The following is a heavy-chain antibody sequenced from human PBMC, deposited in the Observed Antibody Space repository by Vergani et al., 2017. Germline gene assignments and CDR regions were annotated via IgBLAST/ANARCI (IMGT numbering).Heavy chain of an antibody. J-gene: IGHJ6*02. CDR3: ARDRSHYYDSSGYYGHYYYYGMDV. CDR1: GGSFSGYY. CDR2: IYYSGST. Sequence: QVQLQQWGAGLLKPSETLSLTCAVYGGSFSGYYWSWIRQPPGKGLEWIGYIYYSGSTNYNPSLKSRVTISVDTSKNQFSLKLSSVTAADTAVYYCARDRSHYYDSSGYYGHYYYYGMDVWGQGP. V-gene: IGHV4-34*11. D-gene: IGHD3-22*01.